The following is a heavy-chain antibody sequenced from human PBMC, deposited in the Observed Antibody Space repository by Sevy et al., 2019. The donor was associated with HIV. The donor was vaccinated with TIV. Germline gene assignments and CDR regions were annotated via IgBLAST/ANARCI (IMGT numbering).Heavy chain of an antibody. CDR1: GFTFSGYS. J-gene: IGHJ4*02. CDR2: ISSSSYTI. CDR3: ARAPPYSSGWYGIDY. D-gene: IGHD6-19*01. Sequence: GGSLRLSCAASGFTFSGYSMNWVRQAPGKGLEWVSYISSSSYTIYYAGSVKGRFTISRDNAKNSLYMQMNSLRAEDTAVYYCARAPPYSSGWYGIDYWGQGTLVTVSS. V-gene: IGHV3-48*01.